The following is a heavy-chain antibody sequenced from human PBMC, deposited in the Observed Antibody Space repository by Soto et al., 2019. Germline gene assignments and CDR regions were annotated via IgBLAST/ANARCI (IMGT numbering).Heavy chain of an antibody. J-gene: IGHJ4*02. D-gene: IGHD2-15*01. CDR2: ISGDGANT. Sequence: GGSLRLSCVASGLPFTAYAMGWVRQAPGKGLEWVADISGDGANTYAADSVTGRFTVSRDNSKNTLYLQMNSLRADDTAVYYCARDLSVVFDYWGQGTLVTV. CDR1: GLPFTAYA. CDR3: ARDLSVVFDY. V-gene: IGHV3-23*01.